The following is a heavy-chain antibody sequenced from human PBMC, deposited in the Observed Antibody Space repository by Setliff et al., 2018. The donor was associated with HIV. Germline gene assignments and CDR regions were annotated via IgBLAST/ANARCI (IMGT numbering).Heavy chain of an antibody. D-gene: IGHD2-8*02. Sequence: ASVKVSCKASGYTFSNYGISWVRQAPGQGLEWMGWISTYSGSTKYAENLQGRVTMTTDTSTTTAYMDLRSLTSDDTALYYCVRDWSYAPDYWGQGTLVTVSS. V-gene: IGHV1-18*01. CDR1: GYTFSNYG. CDR2: ISTYSGST. CDR3: VRDWSYAPDY. J-gene: IGHJ4*02.